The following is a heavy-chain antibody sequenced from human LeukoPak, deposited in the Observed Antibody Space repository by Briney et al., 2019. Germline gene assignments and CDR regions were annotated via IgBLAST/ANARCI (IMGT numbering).Heavy chain of an antibody. V-gene: IGHV3-11*06. Sequence: GGSLRLSCAASGFTFSDYYISSIRQAPGKGLECVSYISRSSRYTNDAHSVKGRFTISRDNAKNSLYLQMNSLRAEDTAVYYCARDLGYCSSTSCSDAFDIWGQGTMVTVSS. CDR3: ARDLGYCSSTSCSDAFDI. CDR2: ISRSSRYT. D-gene: IGHD2-2*01. CDR1: GFTFSDYY. J-gene: IGHJ3*02.